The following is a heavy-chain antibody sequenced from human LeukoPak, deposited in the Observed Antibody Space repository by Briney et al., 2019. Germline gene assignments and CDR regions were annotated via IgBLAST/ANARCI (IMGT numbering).Heavy chain of an antibody. J-gene: IGHJ4*02. V-gene: IGHV3-74*01. CDR1: EFTFSSYW. CDR3: AGEEHCSGGSCRDY. CDR2: ISIDGSIT. D-gene: IGHD2-15*01. Sequence: GGSLRLSCAASEFTFSSYWMHWVRQAPGKGLVWVSRISIDGSITTYADSVKGRFTTSRDNAKNTLYLQMNSLRAEDTAVYYCAGEEHCSGGSCRDYWGQGTLVTVSS.